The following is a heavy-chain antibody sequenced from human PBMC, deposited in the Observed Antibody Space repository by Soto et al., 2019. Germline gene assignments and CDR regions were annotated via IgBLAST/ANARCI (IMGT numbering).Heavy chain of an antibody. CDR1: GVTLSDYY. Sequence: PGGSLRLSCVASGVTLSDYYLGGMRQAPGKGLEWIAYMSDDGDNRDDADPVKGRFTISRDNAKNSLFLQMNDLRVEDTAVYYCAKDAGDYERSGYYYFYYLVQRPVVTVSS. CDR3: AKDAGDYERSGYYYFYY. D-gene: IGHD3-22*01. CDR2: MSDDGDNR. J-gene: IGHJ4*02. V-gene: IGHV3-11*01.